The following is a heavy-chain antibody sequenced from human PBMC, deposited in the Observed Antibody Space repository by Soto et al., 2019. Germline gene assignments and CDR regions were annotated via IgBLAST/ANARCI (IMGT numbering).Heavy chain of an antibody. Sequence: GGSLRLSCAASGFTFSSYWMHWVRQAPGKGLVWVSRINSDGSSTSYADSVKGRFTISRDNAKNTLYLQMSSLRAEDTAVYYCARGLRNYCTNGVCLHPIDYWGQGTLVTVSS. CDR2: INSDGSST. V-gene: IGHV3-74*01. CDR1: GFTFSSYW. J-gene: IGHJ4*02. CDR3: ARGLRNYCTNGVCLHPIDY. D-gene: IGHD2-8*01.